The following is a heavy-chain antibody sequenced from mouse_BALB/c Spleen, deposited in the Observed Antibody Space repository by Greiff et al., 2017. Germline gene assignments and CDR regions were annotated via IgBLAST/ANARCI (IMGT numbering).Heavy chain of an antibody. Sequence: EVQGVESGGGLVQPKGSLKLSCAASGFTFNTYAMNWVRQAPGKGLEWVARIRSKSNNYATYYADSVKDRFTISRDDSQSMLYLQMNNLKTEDTAMYYCVREGRGWFAYWGQGTLVTVSA. CDR3: VREGRGWFAY. CDR2: IRSKSNNYAT. CDR1: GFTFNTYA. D-gene: IGHD3-3*01. V-gene: IGHV10-1*02. J-gene: IGHJ3*01.